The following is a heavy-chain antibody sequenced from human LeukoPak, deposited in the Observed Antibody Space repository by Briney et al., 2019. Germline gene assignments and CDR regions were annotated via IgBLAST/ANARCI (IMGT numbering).Heavy chain of an antibody. Sequence: GGSLRLSCAASGFTFSTYGMHWVRQAPGKGLEWVAFVRYDGSKKYYTNSVKGRFTISRDNSKSTVYLYMNSLRCDDTAVYYCAKDLRAAADGTYFDYWGRGTLVTVSS. CDR2: VRYDGSKK. CDR1: GFTFSTYG. J-gene: IGHJ4*02. D-gene: IGHD6-13*01. CDR3: AKDLRAAADGTYFDY. V-gene: IGHV3-30*02.